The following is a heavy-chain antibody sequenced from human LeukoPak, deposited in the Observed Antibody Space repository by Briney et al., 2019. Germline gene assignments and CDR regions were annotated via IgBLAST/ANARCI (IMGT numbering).Heavy chain of an antibody. CDR1: GFTFSSYA. CDR2: ISGSGGST. CDR3: AKGDSTTLLRPYYFDY. D-gene: IGHD3-10*01. Sequence: GGSLRLSCAASGFTFSSYAMSWVRQAPGKGLEWVSDISGSGGSTYYADSVKGRFTISRDNSKNTLYLQMNSLRAEDTAVYYCAKGDSTTLLRPYYFDYWGQGTLVTVSS. J-gene: IGHJ4*02. V-gene: IGHV3-23*01.